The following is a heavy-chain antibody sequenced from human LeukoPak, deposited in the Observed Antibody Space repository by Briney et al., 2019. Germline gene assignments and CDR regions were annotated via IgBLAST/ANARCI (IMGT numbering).Heavy chain of an antibody. J-gene: IGHJ4*02. Sequence: KVXCKASGYTFTNFGISWVRQAPGQGLEWMGWISAYNGNTNYAQRLQGRVTMTTDTSTSTAYMELRSLRSDDTAVYYCARDRDYGDYNTQDLFVYWGQGTLVTVSS. CDR3: ARDRDYGDYNTQDLFVY. V-gene: IGHV1-18*01. CDR2: ISAYNGNT. D-gene: IGHD4-17*01. CDR1: GYTFTNFG.